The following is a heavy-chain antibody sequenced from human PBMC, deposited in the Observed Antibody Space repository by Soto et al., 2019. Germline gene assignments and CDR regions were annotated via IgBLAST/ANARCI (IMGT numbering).Heavy chain of an antibody. CDR3: AKDLYYYDTSEMDV. D-gene: IGHD3-22*01. CDR1: GFTFSSYA. Sequence: QPGGSLRLSCAASGFTFSSYAMSWVRQAPGKGLEWVSAIGGSGGSTYYADSVKGRFTISRDNSKNTLFLQMNSLRAEDTAVYYCAKDLYYYDTSEMDVWGQGTTVTVSS. CDR2: IGGSGGST. V-gene: IGHV3-23*01. J-gene: IGHJ6*02.